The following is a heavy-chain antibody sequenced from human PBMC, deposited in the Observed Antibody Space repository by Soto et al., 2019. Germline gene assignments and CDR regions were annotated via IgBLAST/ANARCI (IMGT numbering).Heavy chain of an antibody. Sequence: QVQLQESGPGLVKASQTLSLTCTVSGGSVNNNDYYWSWIRQPPGKGLEWIGNMHYSGSTGYNPSLRSRVSMAVDTSKNHFSLKMNSVTPADTAEYYGARDSGSGSVWGQGTLVTVSS. J-gene: IGHJ1*01. CDR3: ARDSGSGSV. D-gene: IGHD1-26*01. CDR2: MHYSGST. V-gene: IGHV4-30-4*01. CDR1: GGSVNNNDYY.